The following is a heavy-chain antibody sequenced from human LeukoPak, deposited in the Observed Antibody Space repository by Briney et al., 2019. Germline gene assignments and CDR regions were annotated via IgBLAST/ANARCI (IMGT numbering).Heavy chain of an antibody. CDR1: GFSFSNYV. CDR2: IWYDGVNK. D-gene: IGHD5-12*01. CDR3: AREGIVATLDY. J-gene: IGHJ4*02. Sequence: GGSLRLSCAASGFSFSNYVMHWVRQAPGKGLEWVAVIWYDGVNKYHADSVKGRFTISRDMPKNTLYLQMNSLRAEDTAVYYCAREGIVATLDYWGQGTLVTVSS. V-gene: IGHV3-33*01.